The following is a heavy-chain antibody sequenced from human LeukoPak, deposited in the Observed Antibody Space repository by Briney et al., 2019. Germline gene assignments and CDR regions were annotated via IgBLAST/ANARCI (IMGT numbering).Heavy chain of an antibody. CDR2: TSAYNGNT. J-gene: IGHJ5*02. D-gene: IGHD3-10*01. Sequence: ASVKVSCKASGYTFTSYVISWVRQAPGQGLEWMGWTSAYNGNTNYAQKLQGRVTMTTDTSTSTAYMELRSLRSDDTAVYYCARVTTRRMVRGSIWPWGQGTLVTVSS. CDR1: GYTFTSYV. V-gene: IGHV1-18*01. CDR3: ARVTTRRMVRGSIWP.